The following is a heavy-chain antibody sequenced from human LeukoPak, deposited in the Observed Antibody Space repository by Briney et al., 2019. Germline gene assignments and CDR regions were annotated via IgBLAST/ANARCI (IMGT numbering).Heavy chain of an antibody. CDR2: FYLSGST. CDR3: ARGYYDFWSGYGPYFDH. CDR1: GGSISSYY. D-gene: IGHD3-3*01. Sequence: SETLSLTCTVSGGSISSYYWSWIRQPPGKGLEWIGYFYLSGSTNYNPSPKSRVTISVDTSQNQFSLTLNSVTAADTAVYYCARGYYDFWSGYGPYFDHWGQGTLVTVSS. J-gene: IGHJ4*02. V-gene: IGHV4-59*12.